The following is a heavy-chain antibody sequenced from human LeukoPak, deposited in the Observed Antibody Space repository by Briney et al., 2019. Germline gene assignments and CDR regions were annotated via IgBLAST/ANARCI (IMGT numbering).Heavy chain of an antibody. CDR2: INGRGGDT. D-gene: IGHD3-3*01. CDR3: AKDFGVFSLYGMDV. J-gene: IGHJ6*02. Sequence: PGGSLRLSCAASGFTFSSYAMSWVRQAPGKGLEWVSAINGRGGDTYYADSVKGRFTISRDSSKNTLYLQMNSLRAEDTAIYYCAKDFGVFSLYGMDVWGQGTTVTVSS. CDR1: GFTFSSYA. V-gene: IGHV3-23*01.